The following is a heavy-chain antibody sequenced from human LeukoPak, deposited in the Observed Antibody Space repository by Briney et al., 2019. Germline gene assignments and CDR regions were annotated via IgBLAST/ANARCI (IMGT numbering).Heavy chain of an antibody. CDR2: INTNTGNP. V-gene: IGHV7-4-1*02. J-gene: IGHJ3*02. Sequence: ASVKVSCKASGYTFARYAMNWVRQAPGQGLEWMGWINTNTGNPTYAQGFTGRFVFSLDISVSTAYLQISSLKAEDTAVYYCARDGSTVAGLDAFDIWGQGTMVTVSS. D-gene: IGHD6-19*01. CDR3: ARDGSTVAGLDAFDI. CDR1: GYTFARYA.